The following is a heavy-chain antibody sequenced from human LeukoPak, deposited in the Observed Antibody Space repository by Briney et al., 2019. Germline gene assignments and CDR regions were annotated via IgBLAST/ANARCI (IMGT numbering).Heavy chain of an antibody. Sequence: PGGSLRLSCAVSGFTFSSYGMHWVRQAPGKGLEWVAFIRYDGSNKYYADSVKGRFTISRDNSKNTLYLQMNSLRAEDTAVYYCAKVRYDFWSGYRGLDYWGQGTLVTVSS. V-gene: IGHV3-30*02. CDR1: GFTFSSYG. CDR3: AKVRYDFWSGYRGLDY. J-gene: IGHJ4*02. D-gene: IGHD3-3*01. CDR2: IRYDGSNK.